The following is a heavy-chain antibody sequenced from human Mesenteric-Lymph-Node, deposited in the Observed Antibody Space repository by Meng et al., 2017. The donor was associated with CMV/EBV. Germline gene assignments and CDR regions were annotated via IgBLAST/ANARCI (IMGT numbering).Heavy chain of an antibody. Sequence: YDISRVRQAPAQGLEWMGWISTYSSSTNYAQRLQGKVSMTTDTATSTAYMELRSLRSSDTAVYYYARTGYGYYEFWSDSPQMDWFDPWGQGTLVTVSS. CDR1: YD. CDR3: ARTGYGYYEFWSDSPQMDWFDP. J-gene: IGHJ5*02. D-gene: IGHD3-3*01. V-gene: IGHV1-18*01. CDR2: ISTYSSST.